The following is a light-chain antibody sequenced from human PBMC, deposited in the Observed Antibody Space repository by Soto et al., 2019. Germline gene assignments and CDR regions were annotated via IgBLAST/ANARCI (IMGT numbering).Light chain of an antibody. Sequence: QSDLTQPASVSGSPGQSITISCTGTSSDVGGYNYVSWYQQHPGKAPKLMIYDVSNRPSGVSNRFSGSKSGNTASLTISGLQAEDEAEYYCSSYTSSSTPYVFGTRTKVTVL. J-gene: IGLJ1*01. CDR2: DVS. V-gene: IGLV2-14*01. CDR3: SSYTSSSTPYV. CDR1: SSDVGGYNY.